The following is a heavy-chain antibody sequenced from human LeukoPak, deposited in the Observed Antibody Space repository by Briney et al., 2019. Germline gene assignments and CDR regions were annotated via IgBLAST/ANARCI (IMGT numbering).Heavy chain of an antibody. J-gene: IGHJ6*03. CDR3: ARAAGTDYYYYYYMDV. CDR2: IDPSGGST. D-gene: IGHD2-15*01. CDR1: GYTFTSYY. Sequence: ASVKVSCKTSGYTFTSYYIHWVRQAPGQGLEWMGLIDPSGGSTSYAQNFQGRVTMTRDTSTSTVYMELSSLRSEDTAVYYCARAAGTDYYYYYYMDVWGKGTTVTVSS. V-gene: IGHV1-46*01.